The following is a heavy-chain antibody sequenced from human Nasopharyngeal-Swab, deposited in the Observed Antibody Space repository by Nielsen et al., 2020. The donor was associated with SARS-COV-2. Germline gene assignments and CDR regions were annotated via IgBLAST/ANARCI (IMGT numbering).Heavy chain of an antibody. J-gene: IGHJ6*02. CDR2: INHSGST. CDR1: GGSFTTYY. D-gene: IGHD2-2*01. V-gene: IGHV4-34*01. Sequence: GSLRLSCAVYGGSFTTYYWNWIRQSPGKGLEWIGEINHSGSTNYNPSLKSRVTISVDTSKNQFSLKLSSVTAADTAVYYCARGGVVVGYYGMDVWGQGTTVTVSS. CDR3: ARGGVVVGYYGMDV.